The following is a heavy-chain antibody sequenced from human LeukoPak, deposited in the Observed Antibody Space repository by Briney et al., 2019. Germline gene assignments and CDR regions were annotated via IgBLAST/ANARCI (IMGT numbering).Heavy chain of an antibody. Sequence: SETLSLTCAGYGGSFSGYYWSWIRQPPGKGLEWIGEINHSGSTNYNPSLKSRVTISVDTSKNQFSLKLSSVTAADTAVYYCARGRRPVAGTFRPFDYWGQGTLVTVSS. J-gene: IGHJ4*02. D-gene: IGHD6-19*01. CDR3: ARGRRPVAGTFRPFDY. CDR2: INHSGST. V-gene: IGHV4-34*01. CDR1: GGSFSGYY.